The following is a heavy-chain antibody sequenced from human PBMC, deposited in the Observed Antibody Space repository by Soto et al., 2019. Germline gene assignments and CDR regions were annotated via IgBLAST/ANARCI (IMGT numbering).Heavy chain of an antibody. V-gene: IGHV3-23*01. CDR1: GFTFSSYA. J-gene: IGHJ4*02. CDR3: AKDWLSGSYGNGFDY. D-gene: IGHD1-26*01. CDR2: FSGSGDST. Sequence: EVQLLESGGGLVQPGGSLRLSCAASGFTFSSYAMSWVRQAPGKGLEWVSGFSGSGDSTYYADSVKGRFTISRDNSKNTLYLQMNSLRAEDTALYYCAKDWLSGSYGNGFDYWGQGALVTVSS.